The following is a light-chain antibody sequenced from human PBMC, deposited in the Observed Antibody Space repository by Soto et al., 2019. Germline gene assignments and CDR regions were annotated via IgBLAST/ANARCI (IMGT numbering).Light chain of an antibody. CDR3: SSYAGSSNV. Sequence: QSALAQPASVSGSPGQSIAISCSGSSSDLGIYNYVSWYQQHPGKAPKLMIYEVNKRPSGVPDRFSGSKSGNTASLTVSGLQAEDEADYYCSSYAGSSNVFGTGTKVTVL. J-gene: IGLJ1*01. CDR2: EVN. CDR1: SSDLGIYNY. V-gene: IGLV2-8*01.